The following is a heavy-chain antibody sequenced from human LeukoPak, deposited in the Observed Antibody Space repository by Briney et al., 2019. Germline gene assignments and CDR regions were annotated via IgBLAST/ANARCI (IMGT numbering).Heavy chain of an antibody. V-gene: IGHV3-74*01. D-gene: IGHD2-21*02. J-gene: IGHJ4*02. CDR3: ARDRRCYGPDCTPGDDFDY. CDR1: GFTFSHSW. CDR2: IDGDGSII. Sequence: GESLRLSCAASGFTFSHSWMHWVRQAPRKGMVWDSRIDGDGSIINYADSVKGRFTISRDNAKNTVFLQMNSLRVEDTAVYYCARDRRCYGPDCTPGDDFDYWGQGTLVTVSS.